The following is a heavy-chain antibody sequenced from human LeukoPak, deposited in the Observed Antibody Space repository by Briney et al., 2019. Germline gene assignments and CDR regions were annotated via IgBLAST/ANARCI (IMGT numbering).Heavy chain of an antibody. D-gene: IGHD2-2*01. Sequence: ASVKVSCKASGYTFTGHYMHWVRQAPGQGLEWMGWINPNSGGTNYAQKFQGRVTMTRDTSISTAYMELSRLRSDDTAVYYCAREGCSSTSCLGWFDPWGQGALVTVSS. CDR2: INPNSGGT. J-gene: IGHJ5*02. CDR1: GYTFTGHY. V-gene: IGHV1-2*02. CDR3: AREGCSSTSCLGWFDP.